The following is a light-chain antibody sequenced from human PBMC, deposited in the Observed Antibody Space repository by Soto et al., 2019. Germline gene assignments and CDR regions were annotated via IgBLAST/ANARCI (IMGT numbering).Light chain of an antibody. Sequence: QSVLTQPASVSGSPGQSITISCTGTSSDVGGYNYVSWYQHHPGKAPKFMTYDVSNRPSGVSNRFSGSKSGNTASLTISGLQPEDEADYYCSSYTTSNTRQIVFGTGTKVTVL. CDR1: SSDVGGYNY. CDR2: DVS. J-gene: IGLJ1*01. CDR3: SSYTTSNTRQIV. V-gene: IGLV2-14*03.